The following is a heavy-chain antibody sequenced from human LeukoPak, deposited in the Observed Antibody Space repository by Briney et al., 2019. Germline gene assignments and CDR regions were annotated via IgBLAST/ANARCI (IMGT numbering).Heavy chain of an antibody. CDR3: ARDKSASGPLDY. D-gene: IGHD3-3*01. CDR1: GFTFSSRDW. CDR2: IKQDGSEK. J-gene: IGHJ4*02. V-gene: IGHV3-7*01. Sequence: GGSLRLSCVASGFTFSSRDWMTWVRQAPGKGLEWMTNIKQDGSEKYYVDSVKGRFTISRDNAKNSLYLQMNSLRAEDTAVYYCARDKSASGPLDYWGQGTLVTVSS.